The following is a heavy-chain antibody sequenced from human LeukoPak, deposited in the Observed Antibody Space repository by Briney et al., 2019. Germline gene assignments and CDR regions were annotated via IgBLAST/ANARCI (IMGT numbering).Heavy chain of an antibody. V-gene: IGHV4-39*07. J-gene: IGHJ4*02. Sequence: PSETLSLTCTVSGGSISSSSYYWGWIRQPPGKGLEWIGSTYYSGSTYYNPSLKSRVTISVDTSKNQFSLKLSSVTAADTAVYYCARDRRGHYYDSSGYYYWGQGTLVTVSS. D-gene: IGHD3-22*01. CDR3: ARDRRGHYYDSSGYYY. CDR1: GGSISSSSYY. CDR2: TYYSGST.